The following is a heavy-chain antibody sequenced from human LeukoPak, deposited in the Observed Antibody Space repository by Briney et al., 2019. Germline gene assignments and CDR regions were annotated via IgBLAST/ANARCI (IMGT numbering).Heavy chain of an antibody. CDR3: AKDTYSKGDY. V-gene: IGHV3-7*01. D-gene: IGHD5-18*01. CDR1: GFTFSYHW. J-gene: IGHJ4*02. CDR2: IKNDGTVK. Sequence: GGSLRLSCAASGFTFSYHWMTWVRQAPGKGLEWVANIKNDGTVKNYGDSVKGRFTISRDNAKNSLYLQMNSLRDEDTGVYYCAKDTYSKGDYWGQGVLVTVSS.